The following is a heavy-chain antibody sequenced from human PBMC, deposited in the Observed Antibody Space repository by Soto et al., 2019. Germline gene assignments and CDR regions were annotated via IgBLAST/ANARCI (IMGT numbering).Heavy chain of an antibody. D-gene: IGHD1-26*01. J-gene: IGHJ6*02. CDR2: INPNSGGT. Sequence: ASVKVSCKASGYTFTGYYMHWVLQAPGQGLEWMGWINPNSGGTNYAQKFQGWATMTRDTSISTAYMELSRLRSDDTAVYYCARVAGSGSYYGMDVWGQGTTVTVSS. CDR1: GYTFTGYY. V-gene: IGHV1-2*04. CDR3: ARVAGSGSYYGMDV.